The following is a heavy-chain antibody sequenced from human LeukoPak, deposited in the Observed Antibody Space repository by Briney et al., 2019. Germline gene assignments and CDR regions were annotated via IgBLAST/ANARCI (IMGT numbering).Heavy chain of an antibody. J-gene: IGHJ4*02. D-gene: IGHD6-6*01. Sequence: GGSLRPSCAASGFPVSSNYMSWVRQAPGKGVEWVSVIYSGGSTYYADSVKGRFTISRDNSKNTLYLQMNSLRAEDTAVYYCAREVREYSSSSPPYFDYWGQGTLVTVSS. CDR1: GFPVSSNY. CDR2: IYSGGST. V-gene: IGHV3-53*01. CDR3: AREVREYSSSSPPYFDY.